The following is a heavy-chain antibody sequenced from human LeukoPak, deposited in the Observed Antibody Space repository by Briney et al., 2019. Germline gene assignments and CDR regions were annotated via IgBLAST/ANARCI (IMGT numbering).Heavy chain of an antibody. V-gene: IGHV3-48*03. Sequence: GGSLSLSCAASGFTFSSYEMNWVRKAQGKGLEWVSYISSSGSTINYADSVKGRFTISRDNAKNSLYLQMNSLRAEDTAVYYCARDGRRYYYDSSGYDYWGQGTLVTVSS. CDR3: ARDGRRYYYDSSGYDY. D-gene: IGHD3-22*01. CDR1: GFTFSSYE. CDR2: ISSSGSTI. J-gene: IGHJ4*02.